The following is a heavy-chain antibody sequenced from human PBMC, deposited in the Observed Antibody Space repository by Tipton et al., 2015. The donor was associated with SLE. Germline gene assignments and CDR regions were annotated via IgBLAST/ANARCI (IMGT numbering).Heavy chain of an antibody. CDR1: GFTFSSYA. J-gene: IGHJ4*02. D-gene: IGHD3-22*01. V-gene: IGHV4-34*01. CDR2: INHSGST. Sequence: LRLSCAASGFTFSSYAMSWVRQPPGKGLEWIGEINHSGSTNYNPSLKSRVTISVDTSKNQFSLKLSSVTAADTAVYYCARGDSSGQFDYWGQGTLVTVSS. CDR3: ARGDSSGQFDY.